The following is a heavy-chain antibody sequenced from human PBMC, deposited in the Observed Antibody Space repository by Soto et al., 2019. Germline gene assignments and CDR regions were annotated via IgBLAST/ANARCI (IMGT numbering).Heavy chain of an antibody. D-gene: IGHD6-13*01. CDR3: ARPGYSSSWYWFDP. CDR1: DGKMLNSGYC. V-gene: IGHV4-39*01. CDR2: MHYSGST. Sequence: SETKSLTWTVADGKMLNSGYCWGWKKKPPNKGLEWIGSMHYSGSTFYNPSLKSRVTISVDTSKNQFSLKLTSVTAADTAVYYCARPGYSSSWYWFDPWGQGTLVTVSS. J-gene: IGHJ5*02.